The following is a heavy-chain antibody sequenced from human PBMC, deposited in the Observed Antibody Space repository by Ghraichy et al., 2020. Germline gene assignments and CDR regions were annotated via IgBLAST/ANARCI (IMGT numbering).Heavy chain of an antibody. Sequence: SETLSLTCTVSGGSISSYYWSWIRQPPGKGLEWIGYIYYSGSTNYNPSLKSRVTISVDTSKNQFSLKLSSVTAADTAVYYCASVGYYYDSSGWDAFDIWGQGTMVTVSS. D-gene: IGHD3-22*01. J-gene: IGHJ3*02. CDR3: ASVGYYYDSSGWDAFDI. CDR2: IYYSGST. CDR1: GGSISSYY. V-gene: IGHV4-59*01.